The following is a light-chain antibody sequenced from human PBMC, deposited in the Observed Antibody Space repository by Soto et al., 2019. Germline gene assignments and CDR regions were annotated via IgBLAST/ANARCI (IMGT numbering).Light chain of an antibody. CDR2: DVS. CDR1: SSDVGGYNY. V-gene: IGLV2-14*01. Sequence: QSVLTQPACVSRSPGQSITISCTETSSDVGGYNYVSWYQQHPGKAPKLMIYDVSNRPSGVSNRFSGSKTGNTASLTISGLQAEDEADYYCCSYTSSSPVFGGGTKLTVL. CDR3: CSYTSSSPV. J-gene: IGLJ2*01.